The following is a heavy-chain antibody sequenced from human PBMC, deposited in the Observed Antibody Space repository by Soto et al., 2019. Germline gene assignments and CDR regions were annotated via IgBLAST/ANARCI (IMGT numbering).Heavy chain of an antibody. CDR3: AKVLLMGSGSYYAIYAYYYYGMDV. D-gene: IGHD3-10*01. V-gene: IGHV3-21*01. J-gene: IGHJ6*02. CDR1: GFTFSRYS. Sequence: GGSLRLSCAASGFTFSRYSMNWVRQAPGEGVEGVSSISSSSSYIYYADSVKGRFTISRDNAKNSLYLQMNSLRAEDTAVYYCAKVLLMGSGSYYAIYAYYYYGMDVWGQGTTVTVSS. CDR2: ISSSSSYI.